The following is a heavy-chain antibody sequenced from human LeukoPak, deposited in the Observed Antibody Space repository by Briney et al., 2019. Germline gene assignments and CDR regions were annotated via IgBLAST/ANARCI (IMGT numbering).Heavy chain of an antibody. D-gene: IGHD6-19*01. Sequence: PSETLSLTCTVSGGSISSYYWSWIRQPAGKGLEWVGYIYYSGSTNYNPSLKSRVTISVDTSKNQFSLKLSSVTAADTAVYYCARAKYSSGWYYFDYWGQGTLVTVSS. CDR1: GGSISSYY. V-gene: IGHV4-59*01. J-gene: IGHJ4*02. CDR2: IYYSGST. CDR3: ARAKYSSGWYYFDY.